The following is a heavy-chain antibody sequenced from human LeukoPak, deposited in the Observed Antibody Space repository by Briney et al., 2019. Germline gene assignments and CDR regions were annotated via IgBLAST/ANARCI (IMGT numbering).Heavy chain of an antibody. CDR2: INYRGNT. J-gene: IGHJ4*02. Sequence: PSETLSLTCTVSGGSISDFYWSWIRQPPGKGLEWIGYINYRGNTNSNPSLRSRVTILVDTSKNQFSLKLSSVTAADTAVYYCVIFPGYWGQGTPVTVSS. CDR1: GGSISDFY. V-gene: IGHV4-59*08. D-gene: IGHD3-10*01. CDR3: VIFPGY.